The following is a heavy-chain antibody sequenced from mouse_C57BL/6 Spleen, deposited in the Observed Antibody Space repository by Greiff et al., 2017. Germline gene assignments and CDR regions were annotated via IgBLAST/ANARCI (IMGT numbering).Heavy chain of an antibody. V-gene: IGHV1-55*01. Sequence: QVQLQQSGAELVKPGASVKMSCKASGYTFTSYWITWVKQRPGQGLEWIGDIYPGSGSTNYNEKFKSKATLTVDTSSSTAYMQLSSLTSEDSAVYYCARWLDWYFDVWGTGTTVTVSS. CDR2: IYPGSGST. J-gene: IGHJ1*03. CDR3: ARWLDWYFDV. CDR1: GYTFTSYW. D-gene: IGHD2-2*01.